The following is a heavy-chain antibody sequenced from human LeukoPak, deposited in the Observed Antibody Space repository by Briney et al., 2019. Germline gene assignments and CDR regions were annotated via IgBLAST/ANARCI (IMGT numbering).Heavy chain of an antibody. Sequence: GESLKISCKGSGYSFTSYWISWVRQMPGKGLEWMWRIDPSDSYTNYSPSFQGHVTISADKSISTAYLQWSSLKASDTAMYYCARQYCSSTTCYLLFDYWGQGTLVTVSS. V-gene: IGHV5-10-1*01. J-gene: IGHJ4*02. CDR1: GYSFTSYW. CDR3: ARQYCSSTTCYLLFDY. CDR2: IDPSDSYT. D-gene: IGHD2-2*01.